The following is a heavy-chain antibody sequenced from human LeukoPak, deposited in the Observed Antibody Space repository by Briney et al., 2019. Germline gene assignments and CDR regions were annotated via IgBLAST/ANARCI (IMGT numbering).Heavy chain of an antibody. CDR2: ISDIGSI. CDR3: AGHHPRNTVDF. J-gene: IGHJ4*02. D-gene: IGHD2/OR15-2a*01. V-gene: IGHV4-59*08. CDR1: GGSISSYY. Sequence: SETLSLTCTVSGGSISSYYWSWIRQPPGKGLEWIAYISDIGSINYNPSLKSRDTISLDTSKNQFSLELSSVTAADTAVYYCAGHHPRNTVDFWGQGTLVTVSS.